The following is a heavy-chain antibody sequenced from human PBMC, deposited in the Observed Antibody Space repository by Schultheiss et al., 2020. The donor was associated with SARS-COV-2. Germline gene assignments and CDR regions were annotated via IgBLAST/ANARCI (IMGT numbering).Heavy chain of an antibody. J-gene: IGHJ3*02. CDR2: IKSKTDGGTT. Sequence: GGSLRLSCAASGFTFSNAWMSWVRQAPGKGLEWVGRIKSKTDGGTTDYAAPVKGRFTISRDDSKNTLYLQMNSLKTEDTAVYYCTTDSRCSGGSCYGDDAFDIWGQGTMVTVSS. CDR1: GFTFSNAW. D-gene: IGHD2-15*01. CDR3: TTDSRCSGGSCYGDDAFDI. V-gene: IGHV3-15*01.